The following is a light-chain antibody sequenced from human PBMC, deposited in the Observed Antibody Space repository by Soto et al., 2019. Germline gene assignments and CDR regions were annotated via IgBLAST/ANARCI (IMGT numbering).Light chain of an antibody. J-gene: IGLJ3*02. Sequence: QSVLTQPPSVSGAPGQRVTISCTGSSSNIGAGYDVHWYQQLPGTAPKLLIYGNSNRPSGVPDRFSGSKSGTSASLAITGLQAEDEADYYCQSYDSRKFWVFGGGTKLTVL. V-gene: IGLV1-40*01. CDR3: QSYDSRKFWV. CDR2: GNS. CDR1: SSNIGAGYD.